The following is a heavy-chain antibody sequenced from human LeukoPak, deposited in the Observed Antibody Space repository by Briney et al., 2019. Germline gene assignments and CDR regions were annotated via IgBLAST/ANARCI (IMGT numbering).Heavy chain of an antibody. V-gene: IGHV3-21*01. CDR2: ISSSSSYI. Sequence: GGSLRLSCAASGFTLSGYGMNWVRQAPGKGLEWVSSISSSSSYIYYADSMKGRFTISRDNANNSLYLQMNSLRAEDTAVYYCARVAVLGYCSGGSCFYYMDVWGKGTTVTVSS. CDR3: ARVAVLGYCSGGSCFYYMDV. J-gene: IGHJ6*03. CDR1: GFTLSGYG. D-gene: IGHD2-15*01.